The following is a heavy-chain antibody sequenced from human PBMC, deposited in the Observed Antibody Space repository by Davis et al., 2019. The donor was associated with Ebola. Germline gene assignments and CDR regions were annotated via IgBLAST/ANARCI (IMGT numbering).Heavy chain of an antibody. D-gene: IGHD1-26*01. CDR3: ARHLSGSYYKHFDY. CDR1: GGSISSSNW. Sequence: GSLRLSCAVSGGSISSSNWWSWVRQPPGKGLEWIGEIYHSGSTNYNPSLKSRVTISVDKSKNQFSLKLSSVTAADTAVYYCARHLSGSYYKHFDYWGQGTLVTVSS. V-gene: IGHV4-4*02. CDR2: IYHSGST. J-gene: IGHJ4*02.